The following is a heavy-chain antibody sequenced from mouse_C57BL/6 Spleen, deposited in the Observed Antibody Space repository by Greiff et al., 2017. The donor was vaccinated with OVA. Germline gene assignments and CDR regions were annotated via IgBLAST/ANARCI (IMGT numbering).Heavy chain of an antibody. V-gene: IGHV3-6*01. D-gene: IGHD1-1*01. CDR1: GYSITSGYY. CDR3: ARVEELLHFDY. Sequence: EVKLQESGPGLVKPSQSLSLTCSVTGYSITSGYYWNWIRQFPGNKLEWMGYISYDGSNNYNPSLKNRISITRDTSKNQFFLKLNSVTTEDTATYYCARVEELLHFDYWGQGTTLTVSS. CDR2: ISYDGSN. J-gene: IGHJ2*01.